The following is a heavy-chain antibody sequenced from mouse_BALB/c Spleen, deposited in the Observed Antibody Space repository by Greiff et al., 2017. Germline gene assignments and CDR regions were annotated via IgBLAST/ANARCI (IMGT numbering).Heavy chain of an antibody. V-gene: IGHV5-15*02. D-gene: IGHD3-2*01. CDR1: GFTFSDYG. J-gene: IGHJ4*01. CDR3: ARDGGDRDAMDY. CDR2: ISNLAYSI. Sequence: EVKLQESGGGLVQPGGSRKLSCAASGFTFSDYGMAWVRQAPGKGPEWVAFISNLAYSIYYADTVTGRFTISRENAKNTLYLEMSSLRSEDTAMYYCARDGGDRDAMDYWGQGTSVTVSS.